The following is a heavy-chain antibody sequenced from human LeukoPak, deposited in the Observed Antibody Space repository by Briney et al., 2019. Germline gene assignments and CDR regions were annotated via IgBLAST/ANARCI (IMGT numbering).Heavy chain of an antibody. J-gene: IGHJ5*02. CDR1: GYSFTSSW. CDR2: IYPGDSET. CDR3: ATYSSSSSFNR. D-gene: IGHD6-6*01. Sequence: GESLKISCKGSGYSFTSSWIGWVRQMPGKGLEWIGIIYPGDSETRYSPSFQGQVTISADRSISTAYLQWSSLKASDTAMYYCATYSSSSSFNRWGQGTLVTVSS. V-gene: IGHV5-51*01.